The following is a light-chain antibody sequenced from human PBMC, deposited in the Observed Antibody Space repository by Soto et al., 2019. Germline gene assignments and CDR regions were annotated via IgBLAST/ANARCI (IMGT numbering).Light chain of an antibody. Sequence: EIVLTQSPGTLSLSPGERASLSCRASQSVSSSYLARYQQKPGQAPRLLIYGASSRATGTPDRFSGSGSGIDFTHTISRLEPEDFAVYYCQQYGSSPLVTFGQGIRLEIK. CDR2: GAS. CDR1: QSVSSSY. CDR3: QQYGSSPLVT. J-gene: IGKJ5*01. V-gene: IGKV3-20*01.